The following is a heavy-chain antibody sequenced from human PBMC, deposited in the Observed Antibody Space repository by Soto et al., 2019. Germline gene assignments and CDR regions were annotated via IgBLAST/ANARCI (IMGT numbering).Heavy chain of an antibody. Sequence: PSETLSLTCAVYGGSFSGYYWSWIRQPPGKGLEWIGEINHSGSTNYNPSLKSRVTISVDTSKNQFSLRLNSVTAADTAVYYCTRRVRSTGLLDYWGQGALVTVSS. V-gene: IGHV4-34*01. CDR2: INHSGST. CDR3: TRRVRSTGLLDY. CDR1: GGSFSGYY. D-gene: IGHD4-4*01. J-gene: IGHJ4*02.